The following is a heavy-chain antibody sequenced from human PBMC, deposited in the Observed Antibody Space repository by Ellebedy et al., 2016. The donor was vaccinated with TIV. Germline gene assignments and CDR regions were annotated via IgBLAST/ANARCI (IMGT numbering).Heavy chain of an antibody. D-gene: IGHD3-3*01. CDR2: ISSSSSTI. CDR1: GFTFSSYS. CDR3: ASRYDFWSGLEDY. J-gene: IGHJ4*02. V-gene: IGHV3-48*02. Sequence: PGGSLRLSCAASGFTFSSYSMNWVRQAPGKGLEWVSYISSSSSTIYYADSVKGRFTISRDNAKNSLYLQMNSLRDEDTAVYYCASRYDFWSGLEDYWGQGTLVTVSS.